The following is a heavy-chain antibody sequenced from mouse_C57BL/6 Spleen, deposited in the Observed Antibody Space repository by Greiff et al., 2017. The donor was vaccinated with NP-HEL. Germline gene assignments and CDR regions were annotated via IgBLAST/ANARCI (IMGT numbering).Heavy chain of an antibody. Sequence: EVQGVESGGGLVKPGGSLKLSCAASGFTFSSYTMSWVRQTPEKRLEWVATISGGGGNTYYPDSVKGRFTISRDNAKNTLYLQMSSLRSEDTALYYCARHGGWYFDVWGTGTTVTVSS. CDR1: GFTFSSYT. V-gene: IGHV5-9*01. J-gene: IGHJ1*03. CDR3: ARHGGWYFDV. CDR2: ISGGGGNT.